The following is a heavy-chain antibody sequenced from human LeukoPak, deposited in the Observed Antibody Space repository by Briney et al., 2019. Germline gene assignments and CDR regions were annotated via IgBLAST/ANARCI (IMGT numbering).Heavy chain of an antibody. D-gene: IGHD3-3*01. CDR1: GFTFSSYG. CDR3: ATDRGWRTSGYYLYYFEY. CDR2: IKHDGSEK. V-gene: IGHV3-7*01. Sequence: GRSLRLSCAASGFTFSSYGMHWVRQAPGKGLEWVASIKHDGSEKYYVDSVRGRFTISRDNTMNSLYLQMSSLRAEDTAVYYCATDRGWRTSGYYLYYFEYWGQGTLVTDSS. J-gene: IGHJ4*02.